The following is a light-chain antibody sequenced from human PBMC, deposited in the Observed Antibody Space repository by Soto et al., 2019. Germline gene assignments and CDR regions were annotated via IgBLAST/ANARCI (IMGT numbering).Light chain of an antibody. Sequence: TVLTQSPGTLSLAPGERATLSCKSSQSASTLAWYQHKPGQAPRVLIYGASTRATGIPDRFSGSGSGTDFTLTISRLEPEDFAVYYCQQYCGSSWTFGQGTKVDIK. V-gene: IGKV3-20*01. CDR3: QQYCGSSWT. CDR2: GAS. CDR1: QSAST. J-gene: IGKJ1*01.